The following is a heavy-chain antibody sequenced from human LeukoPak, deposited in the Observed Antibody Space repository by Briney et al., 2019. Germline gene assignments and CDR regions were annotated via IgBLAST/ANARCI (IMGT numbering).Heavy chain of an antibody. Sequence: GGSLRLSCAASGFTFSDYYMSWIRQAPGKGLEWVSYISSSSSYTNYADSVKGRFTISRDNAKNSLYLQMNSLRAEDTAVYYCARVLGNVPRAFDIWGQGTMVTVSS. D-gene: IGHD7-27*01. J-gene: IGHJ3*02. V-gene: IGHV3-11*06. CDR2: ISSSSSYT. CDR1: GFTFSDYY. CDR3: ARVLGNVPRAFDI.